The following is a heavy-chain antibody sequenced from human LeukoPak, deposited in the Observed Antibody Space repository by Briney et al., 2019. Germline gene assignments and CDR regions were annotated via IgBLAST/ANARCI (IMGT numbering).Heavy chain of an antibody. D-gene: IGHD5-24*01. CDR1: GFTFSSYA. CDR2: ISYDGRNK. V-gene: IGHV3-30*04. J-gene: IGHJ4*02. CDR3: AKGEMATNTLDY. Sequence: GRSLRLSCAASGFTFSSYAMHWVRQAPGKGLEWVAVISYDGRNKYYADSVKGRFTISRDNSKNTLYLQMNSLRAEDTAVYYCAKGEMATNTLDYWGQGTLVTVSS.